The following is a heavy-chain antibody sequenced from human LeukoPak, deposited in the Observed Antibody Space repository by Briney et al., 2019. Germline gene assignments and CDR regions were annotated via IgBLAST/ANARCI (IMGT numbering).Heavy chain of an antibody. V-gene: IGHV4-39*01. Sequence: SETLSLTCTVSGGSISSSSYYWGWIRQPPGKGLEWIGSIYYSGSTYYNPPLKSRVTISVDTSKNQFSLKLSSVTAADTAVYYCARRSITIFGVAPFDIWVQGTMVTVSS. CDR2: IYYSGST. CDR3: ARRSITIFGVAPFDI. J-gene: IGHJ3*02. CDR1: GGSISSSSYY. D-gene: IGHD3-3*01.